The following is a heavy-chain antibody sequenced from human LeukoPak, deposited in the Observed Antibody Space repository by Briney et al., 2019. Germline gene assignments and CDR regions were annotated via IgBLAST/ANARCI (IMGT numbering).Heavy chain of an antibody. CDR2: ISSSGSTI. J-gene: IGHJ6*03. V-gene: IGHV3-48*03. CDR3: ARNQGGYYYMDV. Sequence: PGGSLRLSCAASGFTFSSYEMNWVRQAPGKGLEWVSYISSSGSTIYYADSVKGRFTISRDNAKNSLYLQMNSLRAEDTAVYYCARNQGGYYYMDVGGKGTTVTISS. CDR1: GFTFSSYE. D-gene: IGHD3-16*01.